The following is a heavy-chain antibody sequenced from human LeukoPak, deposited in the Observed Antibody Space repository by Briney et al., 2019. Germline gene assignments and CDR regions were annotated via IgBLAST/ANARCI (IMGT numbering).Heavy chain of an antibody. Sequence: GGSLRLSCAASGFTFSSYWMNWVRQAPGKGLEWVANIKQDGSDQYYVDSVKGRFTISRDNAKNSLYLQMSSLRAEDTAVYYCGMAMDVWGRGTTVTVSS. D-gene: IGHD5-24*01. CDR3: GMAMDV. V-gene: IGHV3-7*05. CDR2: IKQDGSDQ. CDR1: GFTFSSYW. J-gene: IGHJ6*02.